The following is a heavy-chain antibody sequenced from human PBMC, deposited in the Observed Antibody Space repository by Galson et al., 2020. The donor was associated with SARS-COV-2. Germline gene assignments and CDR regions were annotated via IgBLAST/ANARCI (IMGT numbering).Heavy chain of an antibody. CDR1: GGSISSSSYY. CDR3: ARDEKYSSSPSRGPGFSSRGGMDV. V-gene: IGHV4-39*07. J-gene: IGHJ6*02. CDR2: IYYSGST. Sequence: SETLSLTCTVSGGSISSSSYYWGWIRQPPGKGLEWIGSIYYSGSTYYNPSLKSRVTISVDTSKNQFSLKLSSVTAADTAVYYCARDEKYSSSPSRGPGFSSRGGMDVWGQGTTVTVSS. D-gene: IGHD6-6*01.